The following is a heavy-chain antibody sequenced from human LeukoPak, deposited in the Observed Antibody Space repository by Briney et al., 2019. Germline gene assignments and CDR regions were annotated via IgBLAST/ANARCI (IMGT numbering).Heavy chain of an antibody. J-gene: IGHJ3*01. CDR2: IYPGDSDT. CDR3: ARQRGYRMTKDGFDV. D-gene: IGHD2-2*03. Sequence: GESLKISCKGSGYRFTNYWIGWVRQMPGKGLEWMGIIYPGDSDTRYSPSLQGQVTISADKSINTAYLQWSSLKASDTGMYYCARQRGYRMTKDGFDVWGQGTMVTVSS. V-gene: IGHV5-51*01. CDR1: GYRFTNYW.